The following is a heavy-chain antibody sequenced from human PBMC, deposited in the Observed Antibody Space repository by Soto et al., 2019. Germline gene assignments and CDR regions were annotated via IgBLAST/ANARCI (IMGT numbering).Heavy chain of an antibody. CDR1: GFSFRNYG. CDR3: ASGMDTSGSWSWFAP. J-gene: IGHJ5*02. D-gene: IGHD3-22*01. CDR2: IWHAGRSE. V-gene: IGHV3-33*03. Sequence: QVQLMESGGGVVQPGRSLRLSCEASGFSFRNYGMHWVRQAPGKGLEWLAGIWHAGRSEYYADSVRGRFTISRDNSKNRLYLQRNRLSAGETDEYHRASGMDTSGSWSWFAPWGQGNLGTVS.